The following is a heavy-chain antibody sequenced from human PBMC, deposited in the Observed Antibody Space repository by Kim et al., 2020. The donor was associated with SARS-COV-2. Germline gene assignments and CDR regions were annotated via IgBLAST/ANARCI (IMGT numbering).Heavy chain of an antibody. CDR1: GFSFIDNN. D-gene: IGHD3-22*01. Sequence: GGSLRLSCAASGFSFIDNNMIWIRQPPGKGLEWISHISSGGATVYYAESVKGRFTISRDNAKRSLYLQMNSLRAEDTAVYYCARDMFGATDSSAYYGYSFDIWGHGTTVTVSS. J-gene: IGHJ3*02. V-gene: IGHV3-11*01. CDR2: ISSGGATV. CDR3: ARDMFGATDSSAYYGYSFDI.